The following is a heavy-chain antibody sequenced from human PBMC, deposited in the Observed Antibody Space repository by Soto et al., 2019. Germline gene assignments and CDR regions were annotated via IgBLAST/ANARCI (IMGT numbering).Heavy chain of an antibody. CDR1: GLTVSGKKY. CDR2: LYDVDGS. J-gene: IGHJ3*01. D-gene: IGHD1-1*01. Sequence: DVQLVESGGGLMQPGESLRLSCAASGLTVSGKKYVAWVRQAPGKGLEWVSALYDVDGSFYADSVKGRFTTSSDSSKTTVYLQRIGLSPDDTAVYYCATWHEREHAYDVWGQGTTVTVSS. CDR3: ATWHEREHAYDV. V-gene: IGHV3-53*01.